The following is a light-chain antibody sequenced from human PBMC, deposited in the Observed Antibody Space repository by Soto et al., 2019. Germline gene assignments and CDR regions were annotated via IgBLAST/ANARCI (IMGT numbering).Light chain of an antibody. V-gene: IGLV1-44*01. CDR2: TNN. J-gene: IGLJ1*01. CDR3: AAWDDSLNGHV. CDR1: SSNIGGNT. Sequence: QLVLTQPPSASGTPGQRVTISCSGSSSNIGGNTVSWYQQFPGTAPKLLIYTNNQRPSGVPDRFSGSNSDTSASRAISALQSEDEAHYYCAAWDDSLNGHVFGTGTKVTVL.